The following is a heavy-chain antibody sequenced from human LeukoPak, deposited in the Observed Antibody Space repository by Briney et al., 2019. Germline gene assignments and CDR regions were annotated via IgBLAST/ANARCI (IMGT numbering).Heavy chain of an antibody. D-gene: IGHD6-25*01. CDR3: GSQAATTEEPFDF. J-gene: IGHJ4*02. Sequence: KPSETLSLTCTVSGVSISSGGYYWSWIRQHPGKGLEWIGYIYYGGSSYYNPSLKSRIAISVDTSKNQFSLQLSSVTAADTAVYYCGSQAATTEEPFDFWGQGTLVTVSS. V-gene: IGHV4-31*03. CDR1: GVSISSGGYY. CDR2: IYYGGSS.